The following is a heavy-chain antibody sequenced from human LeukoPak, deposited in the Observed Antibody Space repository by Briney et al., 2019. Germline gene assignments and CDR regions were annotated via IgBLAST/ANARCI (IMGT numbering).Heavy chain of an antibody. CDR1: GGSISSGGYY. D-gene: IGHD4-17*01. CDR3: ARVTVTTDAFDI. V-gene: IGHV4-31*03. Sequence: SETLSLTCTVSGGSISSGGYYWSWIRQHPGKGLERIGYIYYSGSTYYNPSLKSRVTISVDTSKNQFSLKLSSVTAADTAVYYCARVTVTTDAFDIWGQGTMVTVSS. J-gene: IGHJ3*02. CDR2: IYYSGST.